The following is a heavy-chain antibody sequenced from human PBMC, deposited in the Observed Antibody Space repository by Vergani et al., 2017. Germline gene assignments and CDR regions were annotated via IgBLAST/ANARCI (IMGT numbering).Heavy chain of an antibody. Sequence: EVQLVESGGVVVQPGGSLRLSCAASGFTFDDYAMHWVRQAPGKGLEWVSLISWDGGSTYYADSVKGRFTISRDNSKNSLYLQMNSLRAEDTALYYCAKDFAKIAYDRAMVRGVLDYYGMDVWGQGTTVTVSS. CDR3: AKDFAKIAYDRAMVRGVLDYYGMDV. V-gene: IGHV3-43D*03. D-gene: IGHD3-10*01. CDR2: ISWDGGST. CDR1: GFTFDDYA. J-gene: IGHJ6*02.